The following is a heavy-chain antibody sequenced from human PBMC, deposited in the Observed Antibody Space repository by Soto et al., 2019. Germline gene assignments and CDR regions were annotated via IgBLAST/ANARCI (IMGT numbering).Heavy chain of an antibody. J-gene: IGHJ5*02. Sequence: GSLRLSCAASGFTFNSYAMSWVRQAPGKGLEWLSGISGSGDSTYYADSVKGRFTISRDNSKNTLYLQMNSLGAEDTAVYYCATGYSYAPFDPWGQGTLVTVSS. V-gene: IGHV3-23*01. D-gene: IGHD5-18*01. CDR2: ISGSGDST. CDR1: GFTFNSYA. CDR3: ATGYSYAPFDP.